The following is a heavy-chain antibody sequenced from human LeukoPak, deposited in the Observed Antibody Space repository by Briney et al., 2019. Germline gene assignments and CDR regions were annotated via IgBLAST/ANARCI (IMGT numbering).Heavy chain of an antibody. D-gene: IGHD6-19*01. CDR1: GYTFTGYY. CDR3: ARADEWLVLFDY. V-gene: IGHV1-2*06. Sequence: GASVKVSCKASGYTFTGYYMHWVRQAPGQGLEWMGRINPYSGGTNYAQKFQGRVTMTRDTSISTAYMELSRLRSDDTAVYYCARADEWLVLFDYWGQGTLVTVSS. J-gene: IGHJ4*02. CDR2: INPYSGGT.